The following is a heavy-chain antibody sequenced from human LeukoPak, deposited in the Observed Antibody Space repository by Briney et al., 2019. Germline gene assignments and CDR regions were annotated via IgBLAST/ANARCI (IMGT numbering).Heavy chain of an antibody. CDR3: AKAFLYYYDSSGYLYFDY. CDR2: ISGTGGST. Sequence: PGGSLRLSCAAAGFTFSSYAMSWVRQATWEELEWVSAISGTGGSTYYADSVKGRFTIPRDNSKNTLYLQMNSLRAEDTAVYYCAKAFLYYYDSSGYLYFDYWGQGTLVTVSS. CDR1: GFTFSSYA. J-gene: IGHJ4*02. D-gene: IGHD3-22*01. V-gene: IGHV3-23*01.